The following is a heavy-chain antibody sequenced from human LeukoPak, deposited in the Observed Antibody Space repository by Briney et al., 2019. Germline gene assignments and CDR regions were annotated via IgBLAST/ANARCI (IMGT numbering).Heavy chain of an antibody. CDR2: INAGNGNT. Sequence: ASVKVSCKASGYTFTSYAMHWVRQAPGQRLEWMGWINAGNGNTKYSQKFQGRVTITRDTSASTAYMELSSLRSEDTAVYYCARGHQLLLGGWFDPWGQGTLVTVSS. CDR1: GYTFTSYA. D-gene: IGHD2-2*01. J-gene: IGHJ5*02. CDR3: ARGHQLLLGGWFDP. V-gene: IGHV1-3*01.